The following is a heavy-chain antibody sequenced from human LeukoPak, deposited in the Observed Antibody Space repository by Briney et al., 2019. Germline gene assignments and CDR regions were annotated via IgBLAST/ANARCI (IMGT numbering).Heavy chain of an antibody. CDR2: IYYSGST. CDR1: GGSISSGDYY. J-gene: IGHJ6*02. Sequence: PSETLSLTCTVSGGSISSGDYYWSWIRQPPGQGLEWIGYIYYSGSTYYNPSRKSRVTISVDTSKNQFSLKLSSVTAADTAVYYCARDGVLRYFDWRNCMDVWGQGTTVTVSS. CDR3: ARDGVLRYFDWRNCMDV. D-gene: IGHD3-9*01. V-gene: IGHV4-30-4*01.